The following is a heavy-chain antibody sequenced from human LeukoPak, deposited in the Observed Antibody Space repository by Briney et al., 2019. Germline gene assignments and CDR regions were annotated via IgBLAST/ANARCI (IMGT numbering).Heavy chain of an antibody. CDR3: ARVLEVFSDAFDI. CDR2: TYRGEST. D-gene: IGHD3-3*01. Sequence: GGSLRLSCTASGFSVSNIYISCVRQAPGQGLEWVSITYRGESTFYADSVKGRFSISRNTSKNTLSLQMKNLRAEDTAVYYCARVLEVFSDAFDIWGQGTTVIVSS. V-gene: IGHV3-53*01. J-gene: IGHJ3*02. CDR1: GFSVSNIY.